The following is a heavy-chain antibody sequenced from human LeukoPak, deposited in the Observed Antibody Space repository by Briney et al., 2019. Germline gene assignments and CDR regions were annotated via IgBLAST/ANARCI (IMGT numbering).Heavy chain of an antibody. Sequence: SGRSLRLSCAASGFTFDDYAMHWVRPAPGKGLEWVSGISWNSGSIGYADSVKGRFTISRDNAKNSLYLQMNSLRAEDTALYYCAKDKVGYSYGYPDYWGQGTLVTVSS. D-gene: IGHD5-18*01. CDR1: GFTFDDYA. CDR3: AKDKVGYSYGYPDY. J-gene: IGHJ4*02. CDR2: ISWNSGSI. V-gene: IGHV3-9*01.